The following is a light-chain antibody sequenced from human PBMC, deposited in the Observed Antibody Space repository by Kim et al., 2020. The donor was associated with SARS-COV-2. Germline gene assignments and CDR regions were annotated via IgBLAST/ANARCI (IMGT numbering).Light chain of an antibody. V-gene: IGKV3-20*01. CDR2: GAS. CDR3: QQYGSSPGT. CDR1: QSCSTRY. Sequence: WPPGERATPAWRAGQSCSTRYVAWYQQRVGQAPRLLIYGASSRDTGIPDRFRGSGSGRDFALTNSRLESEDFAMYYCQQYGSSPGTFGQGTKLEIK. J-gene: IGKJ2*01.